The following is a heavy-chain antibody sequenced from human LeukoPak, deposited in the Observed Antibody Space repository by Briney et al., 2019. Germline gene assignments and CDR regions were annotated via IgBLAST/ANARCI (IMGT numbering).Heavy chain of an antibody. CDR2: IYHSGST. Sequence: SETLSLTCTVSGGSISSYYWSWIRQPPGKGLEWIGCIYHSGSTYYNPSLKSRVTMSLDTSKNQFSLKLSSVTAADTAVYYCARDGPYYYDSSGYYDAFDIWGQGTMVTVSS. V-gene: IGHV4-59*04. D-gene: IGHD3-22*01. CDR1: GGSISSYY. J-gene: IGHJ3*02. CDR3: ARDGPYYYDSSGYYDAFDI.